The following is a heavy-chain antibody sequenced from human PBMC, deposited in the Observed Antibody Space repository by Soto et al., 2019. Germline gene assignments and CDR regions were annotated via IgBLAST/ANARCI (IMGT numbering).Heavy chain of an antibody. CDR1: GGSFSGYY. V-gene: IGHV4-34*01. Sequence: SETLSLTCAVYGGSFSGYYWSWIRQPPGKGLEWIGEINHSGSTNYNPSLKSRVTISVDTSKNQFSLKLSSVTAADTAVYYCARVVGRYSSGWYRGVRHIWFDPWGQGTLVTAPQ. CDR2: INHSGST. J-gene: IGHJ5*02. CDR3: ARVVGRYSSGWYRGVRHIWFDP. D-gene: IGHD6-19*01.